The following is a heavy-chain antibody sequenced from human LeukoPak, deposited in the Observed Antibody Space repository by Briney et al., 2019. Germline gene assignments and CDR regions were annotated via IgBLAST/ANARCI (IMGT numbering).Heavy chain of an antibody. CDR2: ISYDGSNK. CDR3: ATGLTSGSYFLGDY. CDR1: GFTFSSYG. Sequence: GGSLRLSCAASGFTFSSYGMHWVRQAPGKGLEWVAVISYDGSNKYYADSVKGRFTISRDSSKNTLYLQMNSLRAEDTAVYYCATGLTSGSYFLGDYWGQGTLVTVSS. V-gene: IGHV3-30*03. J-gene: IGHJ4*02. D-gene: IGHD1-26*01.